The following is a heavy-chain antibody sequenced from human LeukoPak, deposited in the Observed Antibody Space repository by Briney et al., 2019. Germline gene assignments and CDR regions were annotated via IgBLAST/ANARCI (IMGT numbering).Heavy chain of an antibody. D-gene: IGHD2-15*01. CDR2: IYYSGST. CDR1: GGSISSYY. CDR3: ARYCSGGSCRPPSLGVNWFDP. J-gene: IGHJ5*02. Sequence: PSGTLSLTCTVSGGSISSYYWSWIRQPPGKGLEWIGYIYYSGSTNYNPSLKSRVTISVDTSKNQFSLKLSSVTAADTAVYYCARYCSGGSCRPPSLGVNWFDPWGQGTLVTVSS. V-gene: IGHV4-59*08.